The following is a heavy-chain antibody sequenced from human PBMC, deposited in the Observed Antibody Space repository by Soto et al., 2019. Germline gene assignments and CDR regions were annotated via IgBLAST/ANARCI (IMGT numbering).Heavy chain of an antibody. D-gene: IGHD4-17*01. V-gene: IGHV4-34*01. CDR2: INHSGST. Sequence: SQTLSLTCAVYGVSFSGYYWSWIRQPPGKGLEWIGEINHSGSTNYNPSLKSRVTISVDTSKNQFSLKLSSVTAADTAVYYCARGPHFPAVTKAVIWFDPWGQGTLVTVSS. CDR1: GVSFSGYY. CDR3: ARGPHFPAVTKAVIWFDP. J-gene: IGHJ5*02.